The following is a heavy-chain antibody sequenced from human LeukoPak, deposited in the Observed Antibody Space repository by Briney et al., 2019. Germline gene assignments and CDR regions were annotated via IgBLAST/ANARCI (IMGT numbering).Heavy chain of an antibody. CDR2: INHSGST. J-gene: IGHJ4*02. Sequence: SETLSLTCAVYGGSFSGYYWSWIRQPPGKGLEWIGEINHSGSTNYIPSLKSRVTISVDTSKNQFSLKLSSVTAADTAVYYCARDLLNEGNHLDYWGQGTLVTVSS. CDR3: ARDLLNEGNHLDY. CDR1: GGSFSGYY. V-gene: IGHV4-34*01. D-gene: IGHD4-23*01.